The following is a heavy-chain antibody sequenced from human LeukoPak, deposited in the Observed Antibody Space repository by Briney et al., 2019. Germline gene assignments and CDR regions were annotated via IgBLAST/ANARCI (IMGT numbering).Heavy chain of an antibody. CDR3: ARDRVTMVRGGYYYYGMDV. Sequence: GGSLSLSCAASGFTFSSYWMSWVRQAPGKGLEWVANIKQDGSEKYYVDSVKGRFTISRDNAKNSLYLQMNSLRAEDTAVYYCARDRVTMVRGGYYYYGMDVWGQGTTVTVSS. CDR2: IKQDGSEK. CDR1: GFTFSSYW. V-gene: IGHV3-7*01. J-gene: IGHJ6*02. D-gene: IGHD3-10*01.